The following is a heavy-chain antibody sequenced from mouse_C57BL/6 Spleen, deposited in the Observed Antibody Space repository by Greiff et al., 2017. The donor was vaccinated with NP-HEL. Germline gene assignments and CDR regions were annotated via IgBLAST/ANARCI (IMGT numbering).Heavy chain of an antibody. CDR1: GYTFTSYW. CDR2: IHPNSGST. V-gene: IGHV1-64*01. CDR3: ARDGSSYRYFDV. Sequence: QVQLQQPGAELVKPGASVKLSCKASGYTFTSYWMHWVKQRPGQGLEWIGMIHPNSGSTNYNEKFKSKATLTVDKSSSTAYMQLSSLTSEDSAVYYCARDGSSYRYFDVWGTGTTVTVSS. D-gene: IGHD1-1*01. J-gene: IGHJ1*03.